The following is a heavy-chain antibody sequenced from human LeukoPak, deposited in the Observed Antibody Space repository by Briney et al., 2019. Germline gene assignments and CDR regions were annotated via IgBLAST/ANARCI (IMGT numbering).Heavy chain of an antibody. J-gene: IGHJ4*02. Sequence: GGSLRLSCAASGFTFSSYSMNWVRQAPGKGLEWVSYISSSSTIYYADSVKGRFTISRDNAKNTLYLQMNSLRVEDTAVYYCAKRSPVTELDYWGQGTLVTVSS. D-gene: IGHD4-17*01. CDR1: GFTFSSYS. V-gene: IGHV3-48*04. CDR2: ISSSSTI. CDR3: AKRSPVTELDY.